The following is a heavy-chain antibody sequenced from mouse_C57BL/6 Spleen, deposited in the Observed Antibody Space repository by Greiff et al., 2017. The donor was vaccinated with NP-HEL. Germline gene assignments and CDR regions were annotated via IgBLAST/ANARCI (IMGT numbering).Heavy chain of an antibody. J-gene: IGHJ4*01. CDR1: GYTFTSYW. D-gene: IGHD2-2*01. CDR2: IHPNSGST. V-gene: IGHV1-64*01. CDR3: ARGGVTTGVYYAMDY. Sequence: QVQLQQPGAELVKPGASVKLSCKASGYTFTSYWMHWVKQRPGQGLEWIGMIHPNSGSTNYNEKFKSKATLTVDKSSSTAYMQLSSLTSEDSAVYYCARGGVTTGVYYAMDYWGQGTSVTVSS.